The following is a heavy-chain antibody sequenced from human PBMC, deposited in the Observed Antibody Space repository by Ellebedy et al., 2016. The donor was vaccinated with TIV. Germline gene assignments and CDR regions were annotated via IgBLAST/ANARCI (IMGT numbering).Heavy chain of an antibody. Sequence: GESLKISXAASGFTFTTYGMHWVRQAPGKGLEWVALIWYDGSNKYYADSVKGRFTISRDNSKNTLFLQMIGLRAEDTAVYYCAREYRGFSYRRAFDFWGQGTLVTVSS. CDR3: AREYRGFSYRRAFDF. V-gene: IGHV3-33*01. CDR2: IWYDGSNK. D-gene: IGHD3-22*01. J-gene: IGHJ4*02. CDR1: GFTFTTYG.